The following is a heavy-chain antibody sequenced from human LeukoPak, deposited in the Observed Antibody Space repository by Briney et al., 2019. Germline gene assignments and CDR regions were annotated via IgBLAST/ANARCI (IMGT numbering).Heavy chain of an antibody. CDR3: AAAGMDY. CDR2: IKQDGSEK. Sequence: GSLKLSFAASWLLFNNYWVTWARPAPGKGLEWVANIKQDGSEKYYVDSVKGRFTISRDNAKKSLYLQMNSLRAEDTAVYYCAAAGMDYWGQGTLVTVSS. CDR1: WLLFNNYW. J-gene: IGHJ4*02. V-gene: IGHV3-7*01. D-gene: IGHD6-19*01.